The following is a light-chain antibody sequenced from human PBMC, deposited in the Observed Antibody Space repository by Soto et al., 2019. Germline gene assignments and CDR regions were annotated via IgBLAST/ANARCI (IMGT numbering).Light chain of an antibody. Sequence: QSVLTQPASMSGSPGQAITISCTGTGKGIGGYDSVSWFQQSPGKVPRLIIYEVTNRPSGISNRCSGSKSGNTASLTISGLQAEDEAFYVCSSYASSWAHNDVFATGPTVTVL. CDR1: GKGIGGYDS. J-gene: IGLJ1*01. CDR3: SSYASSWAHNDV. CDR2: EVT. V-gene: IGLV2-14*01.